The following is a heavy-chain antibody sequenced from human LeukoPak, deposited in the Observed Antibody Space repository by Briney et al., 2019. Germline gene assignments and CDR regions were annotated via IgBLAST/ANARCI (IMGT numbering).Heavy chain of an antibody. D-gene: IGHD2-8*01. CDR1: GGSISSYY. CDR2: IYYSGST. J-gene: IGHJ3*02. CDR3: ASLYEPGAFDI. Sequence: SETLSLTCTVSGGSISSYYWSWIRQPPGKGLEWIGYIYYSGSTNYNPSLKSRVTISVGTSKNQFSLKLSSVTAADTAVYYCASLYEPGAFDIWGQGTMVTVSS. V-gene: IGHV4-59*01.